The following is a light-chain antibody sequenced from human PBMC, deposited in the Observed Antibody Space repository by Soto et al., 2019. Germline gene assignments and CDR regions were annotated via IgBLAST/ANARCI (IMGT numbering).Light chain of an antibody. CDR1: SSNIGAGYD. CDR2: EVN. J-gene: IGLJ1*01. Sequence: QSVLTQPPSVSGAPGQRVTISCTGSSSNIGAGYDVHWYQQLPGKAPKLMIYEVNKRPSGVPDRFSASKSGNTASLTVSGLQAEDEADYYCSSYAGSNILFGTGTKVTVL. V-gene: IGLV1-40*01. CDR3: SSYAGSNIL.